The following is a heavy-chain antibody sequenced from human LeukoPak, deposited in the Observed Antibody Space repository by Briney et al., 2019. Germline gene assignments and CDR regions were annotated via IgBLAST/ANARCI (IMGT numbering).Heavy chain of an antibody. V-gene: IGHV3-23*01. Sequence: GGSLRLSCADSGFTFRDAAMTWVRQAPGKGLEWVSLISSSGNNAYYADSVKGRFTISRDNSKNTLSLQMNSLRVEDTAIYYCAKDIQLSTWGLGTMVTVSS. CDR3: AKDIQLST. J-gene: IGHJ3*01. CDR2: ISSSGNNA. D-gene: IGHD5-24*01. CDR1: GFTFRDAA.